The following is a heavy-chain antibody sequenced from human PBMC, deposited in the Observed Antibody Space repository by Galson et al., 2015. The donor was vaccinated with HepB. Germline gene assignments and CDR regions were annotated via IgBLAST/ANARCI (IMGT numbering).Heavy chain of an antibody. J-gene: IGHJ6*03. CDR2: ISASSSYI. Sequence: SLRLSCATSGFSYTAYTMNWVRQAPGKGLEWVSSISASSSYISYADSVKGRFIISRDNGKKSLYLQMDSLRADDSAVYYCARVGGYYYYMDIWGKGTTVTVSS. D-gene: IGHD3-10*01. V-gene: IGHV3-21*01. CDR1: GFSYTAYT. CDR3: ARVGGYYYYMDI.